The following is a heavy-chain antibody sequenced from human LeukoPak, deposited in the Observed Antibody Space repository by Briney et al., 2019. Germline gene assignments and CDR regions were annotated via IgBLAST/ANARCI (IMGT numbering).Heavy chain of an antibody. Sequence: GRSLRLSCATTGFVFSSNVIHWVRQAPGKELEWVAVISHDGSNKYYADSVKGRFTISRDNSKDTLYLQMNSLRVEDTAVYYCASVGGYDPLFDYWGQGTLVTVSS. J-gene: IGHJ4*02. CDR1: GFVFSSNV. CDR3: ASVGGYDPLFDY. CDR2: ISHDGSNK. D-gene: IGHD5-12*01. V-gene: IGHV3-30-3*01.